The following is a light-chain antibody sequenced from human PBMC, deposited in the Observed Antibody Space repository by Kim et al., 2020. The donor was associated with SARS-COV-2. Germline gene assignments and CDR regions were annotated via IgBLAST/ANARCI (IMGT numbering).Light chain of an antibody. J-gene: IGLJ2*01. CDR1: SSNIGNNS. CDR3: GTWDSSLSAGV. CDR2: DNN. V-gene: IGLV1-51*01. Sequence: GPKVTISCSGSSSNIGNNSVSWYQQLPGTAPKLLIYDNNKRPSGIPDRFSGSKSGTSATLGITGLQTGDEADYYCGTWDSSLSAGVFGGGTQLTVL.